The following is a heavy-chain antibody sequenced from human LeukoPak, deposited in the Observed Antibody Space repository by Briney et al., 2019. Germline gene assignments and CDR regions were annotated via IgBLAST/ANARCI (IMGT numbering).Heavy chain of an antibody. CDR1: GYTFTGYY. CDR3: AITYYYGSGSYYSYYYYGMDV. CDR2: INPNSGGT. J-gene: IGHJ6*02. V-gene: IGHV1-2*02. Sequence: GASVKVSCKASGYTFTGYYIHWVRQAPGQGLEWMGWINPNSGGTNYAQKFQGRATMTRDTSISTSYMELSRLRSDDTAVYYCAITYYYGSGSYYSYYYYGMDVWGQGTTVTVSS. D-gene: IGHD3-10*01.